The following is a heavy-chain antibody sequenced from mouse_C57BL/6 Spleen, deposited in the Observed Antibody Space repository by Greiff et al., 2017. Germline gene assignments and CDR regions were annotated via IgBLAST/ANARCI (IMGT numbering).Heavy chain of an antibody. CDR3: ARDYGNSLYAMDY. V-gene: IGHV1-72*01. CDR1: GYTFTSYW. Sequence: QVQLKQPGAELVKPGASVKLSCKASGYTFTSYWMHWVKQRPGRGLEWIGRIDPNSGGTKYNEKFKSKATLTVDKPSSTAYMQLSSLTSEDSAVSYCARDYGNSLYAMDYWGQGTSVTVSS. CDR2: IDPNSGGT. D-gene: IGHD2-1*01. J-gene: IGHJ4*01.